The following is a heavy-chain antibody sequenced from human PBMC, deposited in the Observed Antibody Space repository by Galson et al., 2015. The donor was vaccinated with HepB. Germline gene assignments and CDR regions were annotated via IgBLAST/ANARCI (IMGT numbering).Heavy chain of an antibody. CDR2: IYYRENT. CDR1: GGSISSYY. CDR3: ARGGYFYGMDV. V-gene: IGHV4-59*01. Sequence: SETLSLTCTVSGGSISSYYWSWIRRPPEKGLEWIGYIYYRENTKYNSSLKSRVTISVDTSKNQFSLRLTSVTAADTAVYYCARGGYFYGMDVWGQGTTVTVSS. J-gene: IGHJ6*02.